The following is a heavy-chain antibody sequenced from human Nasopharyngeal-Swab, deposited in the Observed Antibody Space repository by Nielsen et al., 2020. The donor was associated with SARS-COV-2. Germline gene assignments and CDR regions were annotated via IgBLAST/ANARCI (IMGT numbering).Heavy chain of an antibody. CDR2: ISAYNANT. CDR1: GYTFTSYG. CDR3: ARDDRITSGSLFDY. D-gene: IGHD6-19*01. J-gene: IGHJ4*02. Sequence: ASVKVSCKAFGYTFTSYGISWVRQAPGRGLEWMGWISAYNANTKNAQKLQGRVTMTTDTSTNTAYMELRSLRSDDTAVYYCARDDRITSGSLFDYWGQGTLVTVSS. V-gene: IGHV1-18*01.